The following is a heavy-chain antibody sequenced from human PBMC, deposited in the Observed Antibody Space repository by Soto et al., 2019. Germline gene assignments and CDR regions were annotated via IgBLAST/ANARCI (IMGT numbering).Heavy chain of an antibody. CDR2: ISSSSSTI. D-gene: IGHD6-13*01. CDR1: GFTFSSYS. CDR3: ATVCWSPTCWPHEYYFDY. J-gene: IGHJ4*02. V-gene: IGHV3-48*02. Sequence: PGGSLRLSCAASGFTFSSYSMNWVRQAPGKGLEWVSYISSSSSTIYYADSVKGRFTISRDNAKNSLYLQMNSLRDEDTAVYYCATVCWSPTCWPHEYYFDYWGQGTLVTVSS.